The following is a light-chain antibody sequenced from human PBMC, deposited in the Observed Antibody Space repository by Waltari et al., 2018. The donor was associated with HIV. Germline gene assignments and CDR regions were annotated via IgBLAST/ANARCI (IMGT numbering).Light chain of an antibody. CDR1: ISHIAAAYV. Sequence: QSVLTHPPSVSRAPRPMVTISCPASISHIAAAYVFHLYQQLPGTAPKLLIYGNSNRPSGVPDRFSGSKSGTSASLAITGLQAEDEADYYCQSYDSSLSGFYVFGTGTKVTVL. V-gene: IGLV1-40*01. CDR3: QSYDSSLSGFYV. CDR2: GNS. J-gene: IGLJ1*01.